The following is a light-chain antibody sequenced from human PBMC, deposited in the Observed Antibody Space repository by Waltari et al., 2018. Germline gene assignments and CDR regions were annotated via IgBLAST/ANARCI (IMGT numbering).Light chain of an antibody. CDR3: CSYAGSYTYV. CDR2: DVT. CDR1: ASDVGGHDF. J-gene: IGLJ1*01. Sequence: QSALTQPRSVSGSPGQSVTISCSGPASDVGGHDFVSCYQQYPGKAPNLIIFDVTKRRSGGPDRLSGYKSGNTASLTISRLQAEDEAGYYCCSYAGSYTYVFGIGTNVTVL. V-gene: IGLV2-11*01.